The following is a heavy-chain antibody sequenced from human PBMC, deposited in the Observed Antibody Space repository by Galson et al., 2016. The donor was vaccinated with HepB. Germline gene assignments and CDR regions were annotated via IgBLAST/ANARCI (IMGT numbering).Heavy chain of an antibody. J-gene: IGHJ5*02. CDR2: IYNSGSH. CDR1: GVSIISSRSYY. Sequence: TLSLTCTVSGVSIISSRSYYWTCIRQPVGRDLEWIGVIYNSGSHNYNTTLKSRVTISLDTPKNQFSMTLSSVTAADTAVYYCPREFGTWGQGTLVTVSS. CDR3: PREFGT. V-gene: IGHV4-61*02. D-gene: IGHD3-10*01.